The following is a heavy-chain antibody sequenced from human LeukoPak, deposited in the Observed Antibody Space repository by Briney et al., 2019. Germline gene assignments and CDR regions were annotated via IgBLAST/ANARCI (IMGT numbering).Heavy chain of an antibody. D-gene: IGHD6-13*01. Sequence: PGGSLRLSCAASGLTFSNYWMHWVRQAPGKGLEWVANIRQDGREKYYVDSVKGRFTISRDNAKNSLYLQMNSLRAEDTAVYYCASTTAGFDHWGQGTLVTVSS. V-gene: IGHV3-7*01. J-gene: IGHJ4*02. CDR1: GLTFSNYW. CDR3: ASTTAGFDH. CDR2: IRQDGREK.